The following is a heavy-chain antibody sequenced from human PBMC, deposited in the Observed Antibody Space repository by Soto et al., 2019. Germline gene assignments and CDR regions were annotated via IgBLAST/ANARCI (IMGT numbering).Heavy chain of an antibody. CDR1: GGALQRSSYS. CDR3: ARDFAYLDT. J-gene: IGHJ4*02. V-gene: IGHV4-61*01. CDR2: VYHTGRT. Sequence: LSRTGAVSGGALQRSSYSWSWIRQPPGKGLEWIGYVYHTGRTSYNPSLKSRVSISMDTSKNQFSLNLDSVTAADTAVYLRARDFAYLDTSGQANLVTGCS. D-gene: IGHD3-3*01.